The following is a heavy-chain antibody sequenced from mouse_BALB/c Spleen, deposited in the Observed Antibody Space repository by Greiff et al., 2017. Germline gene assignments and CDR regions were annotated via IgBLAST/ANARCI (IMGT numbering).Heavy chain of an antibody. CDR2: IYPSDSYT. CDR3: TRWGYGY. V-gene: IGHV1-69*02. CDR1: GYTFTSYW. Sequence: QVQLQQPGAELVRPGASVKLSCKASGYTFTSYWINWVKQRPGQGLEWIGNIYPSDSYTNYNQKFKDKATLTVDKSSSTAYMQLSSPTSEDSAVYYCTRWGYGYWGKGTTLTVSS. J-gene: IGHJ2*01. D-gene: IGHD3-1*01.